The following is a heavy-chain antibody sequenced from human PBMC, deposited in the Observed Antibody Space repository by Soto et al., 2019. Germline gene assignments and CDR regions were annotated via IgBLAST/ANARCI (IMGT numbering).Heavy chain of an antibody. CDR1: GYTFTSYD. V-gene: IGHV1-8*01. J-gene: IGHJ3*02. Sequence: QVQLVQSGAEVKKPGASVKVSCKASGYTFTSYDINWVRQATGQGLEWMGWMNPNSGNTGYAQKFQGRVTMTRNTARSTAYMELSSLRSEDTAVYYCARALGPIGYYDLWSEHSGFDIWGQGTMVTVSS. CDR2: MNPNSGNT. CDR3: ARALGPIGYYDLWSEHSGFDI. D-gene: IGHD3-3*01.